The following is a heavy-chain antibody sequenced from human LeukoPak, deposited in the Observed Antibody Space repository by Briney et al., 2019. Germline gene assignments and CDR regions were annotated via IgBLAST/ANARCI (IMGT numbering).Heavy chain of an antibody. V-gene: IGHV3-33*01. Sequence: GGSLRLSCAASGFTFSSYGMHWVRQAPGKGLEWVADIWCDGSKKYYADSVKGRFTISRDNSKNTLYLQMNSLRAEDTAVYYCARDTYDSSGYSYGIYWGQGTLVTVSS. CDR2: IWCDGSKK. CDR1: GFTFSSYG. D-gene: IGHD3-22*01. J-gene: IGHJ4*02. CDR3: ARDTYDSSGYSYGIY.